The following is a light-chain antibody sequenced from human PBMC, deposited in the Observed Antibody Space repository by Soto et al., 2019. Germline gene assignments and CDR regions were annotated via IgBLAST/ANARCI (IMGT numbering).Light chain of an antibody. CDR3: ASWDDSLNGGV. J-gene: IGLJ2*01. CDR2: GNN. V-gene: IGLV1-44*01. Sequence: QSVLTQPPSASGTPGQRVTISCSGSSSNIGNNNVNWYQQLPGTAPTLLIYGNNQRPSWVPDRISGSKSGTSASLAISGLQSEDEADDYCASWDDSLNGGVFGGGTKVTVL. CDR1: SSNIGNNN.